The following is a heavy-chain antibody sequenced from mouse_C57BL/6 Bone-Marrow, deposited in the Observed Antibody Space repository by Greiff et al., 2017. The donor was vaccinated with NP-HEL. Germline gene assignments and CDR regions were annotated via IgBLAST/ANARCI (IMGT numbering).Heavy chain of an antibody. Sequence: LQESGAELARPGASVKLSCKASGYTFTSYGISWVKQRTGQGLEWIGEIYPRSGNTYYNEKFKGKATLTADKSSSTAYMELRSLTSEDSAVYFCSTGTGGYWGQGTTLTVSS. V-gene: IGHV1-81*01. D-gene: IGHD4-1*01. CDR3: STGTGGY. J-gene: IGHJ2*01. CDR2: IYPRSGNT. CDR1: GYTFTSYG.